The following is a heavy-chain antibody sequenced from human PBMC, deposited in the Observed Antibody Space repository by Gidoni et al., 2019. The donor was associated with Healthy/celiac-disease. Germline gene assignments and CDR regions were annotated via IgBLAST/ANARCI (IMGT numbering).Heavy chain of an antibody. Sequence: QVQLQESGPGLVKPSETLSLTCTLSGGSISSYYWSWIRQPPGKGLEWIGYIYYSGSTNYNPALKSRVTISVDTSKNQFSLKLSSVTAADTAVYYCASPRFGDDAFDIWGQGTMVTVSS. CDR2: IYYSGST. V-gene: IGHV4-59*01. CDR1: GGSISSYY. D-gene: IGHD3-10*01. J-gene: IGHJ3*02. CDR3: ASPRFGDDAFDI.